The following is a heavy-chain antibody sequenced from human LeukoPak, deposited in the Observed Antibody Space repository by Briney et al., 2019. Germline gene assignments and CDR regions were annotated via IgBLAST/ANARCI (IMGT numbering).Heavy chain of an antibody. CDR2: FYHGGST. CDR3: ASYTMIVVC. V-gene: IGHV4-38-2*01. CDR1: GYSMSSGYY. J-gene: IGHJ4*02. D-gene: IGHD3-22*01. Sequence: PSETLSLTCAVSGYSMSSGYYWGWIRQPPGKGLDWMGSFYHGGSTYYNPSLKSRVTISVVKSKNQFSLELSSVPAPETVLLYSASYTMIVVCWGQGTLVTVSS.